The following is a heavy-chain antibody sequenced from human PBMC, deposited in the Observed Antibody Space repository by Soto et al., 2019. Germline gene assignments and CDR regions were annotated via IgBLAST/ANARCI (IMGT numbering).Heavy chain of an antibody. D-gene: IGHD2-2*01. Sequence: ASVKVSCKASGYSFTNYDISWVRQAPGQGLEWMGWISPYNGDTNYAQKLQGRVTMTTDTSTSTAYMELRSLRSDDTAVYYCARYCSSTSCDHYFDCWGQGTLFTVSS. CDR3: ARYCSSTSCDHYFDC. V-gene: IGHV1-18*01. J-gene: IGHJ4*02. CDR2: ISPYNGDT. CDR1: GYSFTNYD.